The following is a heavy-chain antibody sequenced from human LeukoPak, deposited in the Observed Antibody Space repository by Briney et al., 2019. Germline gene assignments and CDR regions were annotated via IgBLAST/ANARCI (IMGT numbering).Heavy chain of an antibody. V-gene: IGHV3-74*01. Sequence: GGSLRLSCAASGFIFSSYWMHWVRHAPGKGLAWVSRINTDGSSTSYADPVKGRFTISRDNAKNTLYLQMNSLRAEDTAVYYCARRSGIAVAGAFDYWGQGTLVTVSS. D-gene: IGHD6-19*01. CDR3: ARRSGIAVAGAFDY. CDR1: GFIFSSYW. J-gene: IGHJ4*02. CDR2: INTDGSST.